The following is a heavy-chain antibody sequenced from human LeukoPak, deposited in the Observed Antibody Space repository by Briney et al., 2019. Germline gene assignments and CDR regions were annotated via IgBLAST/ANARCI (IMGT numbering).Heavy chain of an antibody. V-gene: IGHV1-46*01. CDR1: X. Sequence: XIHXVRQAPGQGLEWMGMIYPRDGSTSYAQKFQGRVTVTRDTSTSTVHMELSGLRSEDTAVYYCARDQEGFDYWGQGTLVTVSS. CDR2: IYPRDGST. CDR3: ARDQEGFDY. J-gene: IGHJ4*02.